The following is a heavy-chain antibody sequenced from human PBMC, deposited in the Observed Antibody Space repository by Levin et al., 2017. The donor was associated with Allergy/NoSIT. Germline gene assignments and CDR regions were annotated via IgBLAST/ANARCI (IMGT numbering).Heavy chain of an antibody. D-gene: IGHD3-22*01. CDR1: GFTFSSYG. CDR3: AHVGDYYDSSGYDENFDY. Sequence: QAGGSLRLSCAASGFTFSSYGMHWVRQAPGKGLEWVAVISYDGSNKYYADSVKGRFTISRDNSKNTLYLQMNSLRAEDTAVYYCAHVGDYYDSSGYDENFDYWGQGTLVTVSS. CDR2: ISYDGSNK. V-gene: IGHV3-30*03. J-gene: IGHJ4*02.